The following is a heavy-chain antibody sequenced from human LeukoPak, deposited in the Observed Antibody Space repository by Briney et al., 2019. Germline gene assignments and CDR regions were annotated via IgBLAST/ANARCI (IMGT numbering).Heavy chain of an antibody. V-gene: IGHV4-59*01. CDR3: ARASGRHYGLFFCDY. D-gene: IGHD1-26*01. CDR2: VYYSGSA. Sequence: SETLSLTCTVSGDSISTYNRSWIRQPPGKGLEWTGYVYYSGSATYSPSLRSRVTISIDPPKGQFSVKLTSVTAADTAVYYCARASGRHYGLFFCDYWGQGTLVSVSS. J-gene: IGHJ4*02. CDR1: GDSISTYN.